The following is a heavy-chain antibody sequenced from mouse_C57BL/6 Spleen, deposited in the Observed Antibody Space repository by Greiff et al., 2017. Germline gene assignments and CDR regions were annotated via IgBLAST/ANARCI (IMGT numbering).Heavy chain of an antibody. CDR2: IWSGGST. V-gene: IGHV2-2*01. D-gene: IGHD5-1-1*01. CDR3: AREDTRD. CDR1: GFSFTSYG. J-gene: IGHJ4*01. Sequence: VQLQQSGPGLVQPSQRLSITCTVSGFSFTSYGVHWVRQSPGKGLEWLGVIWSGGSTDDNAAFISRLSISKDNSKSQVFFKMNSLQADDTAIYYCAREDTRDWGQGTSVTVSS.